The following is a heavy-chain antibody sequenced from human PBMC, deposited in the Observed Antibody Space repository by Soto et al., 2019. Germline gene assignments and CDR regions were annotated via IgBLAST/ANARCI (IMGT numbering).Heavy chain of an antibody. CDR1: GFTFSSYW. CDR3: ARVESITIFGVVIMYYFDY. V-gene: IGHV3-7*01. Sequence: EVQLVESGGGLVQPGGSLRLSCAAAGFTFSSYWMSWVRQAPGKGLEWVANIKQDGSEKYYVDSVKGRFTISRDDAKNSLYLQRNSLRGEDTAVYYCARVESITIFGVVIMYYFDYWGQGTLVTVSS. J-gene: IGHJ4*02. CDR2: IKQDGSEK. D-gene: IGHD3-3*01.